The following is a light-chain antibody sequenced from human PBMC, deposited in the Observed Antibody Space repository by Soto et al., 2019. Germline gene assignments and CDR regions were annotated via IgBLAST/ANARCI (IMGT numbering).Light chain of an antibody. CDR1: QSVSSN. V-gene: IGKV3-15*01. Sequence: EIVMTQSPATLSVSPVERATLSCRASQSVSSNLAWYQQKPGQAPRLLIYGASTRATGIPARFSGSGSGTEFTLTISSLQSEGFAVYYCQQYNNWPRTFGQGTKVDI. CDR3: QQYNNWPRT. J-gene: IGKJ1*01. CDR2: GAS.